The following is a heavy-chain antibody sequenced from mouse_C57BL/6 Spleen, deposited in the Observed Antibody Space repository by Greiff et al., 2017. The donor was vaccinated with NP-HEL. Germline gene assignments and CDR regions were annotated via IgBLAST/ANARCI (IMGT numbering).Heavy chain of an antibody. CDR2: IDPSDSYT. CDR3: ARSGTFLSTVVSGYFDY. D-gene: IGHD1-1*01. Sequence: QVQLQQPGAELVMPGASVKLSCKASGYTFTSYWMHWVKQRPGQGLEWIGEIDPSDSYTNYNHKFKGKSTLTVDKSSSTAYMQLSSLTSEDSAVYYWARSGTFLSTVVSGYFDYWGQGTTLTVSS. V-gene: IGHV1-69*01. J-gene: IGHJ2*01. CDR1: GYTFTSYW.